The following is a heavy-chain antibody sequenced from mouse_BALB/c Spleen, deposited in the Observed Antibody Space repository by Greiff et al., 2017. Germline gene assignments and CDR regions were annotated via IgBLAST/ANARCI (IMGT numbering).Heavy chain of an antibody. CDR2: IAPGSGST. V-gene: IGHV1S41*01. J-gene: IGHJ4*01. CDR1: GYTFTSYW. Sequence: DLVKPGASVKLSCKASGYTFTSYWINWIKQRPGQGLEWIGRIAPGSGSTYYNEMFKGKATLTVDTSSSTAYIQLSSLSSEDSAVYICARSGDDYDRVYAMDDWGQGTSVTVSS. CDR3: ARSGDDYDRVYAMDD. D-gene: IGHD2-4*01.